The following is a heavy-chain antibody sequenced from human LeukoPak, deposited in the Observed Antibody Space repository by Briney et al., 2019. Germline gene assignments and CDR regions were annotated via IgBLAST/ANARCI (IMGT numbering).Heavy chain of an antibody. CDR2: TYYRSKWYN. D-gene: IGHD3-3*01. V-gene: IGHV6-1*01. J-gene: IGHJ5*02. CDR1: GDSVSSNSAA. CDR3: ARDHGVWIFGVGRGPNWFDP. Sequence: SQTLSLTCAISGDSVSSNSAAWNWIRQSPSRGLEWLGRTYYRSKWYNDYAVSVKSRITINPDTSKNQFSLQLNSVTPEDTAVYYCARDHGVWIFGVGRGPNWFDPWGQGTLVTVSS.